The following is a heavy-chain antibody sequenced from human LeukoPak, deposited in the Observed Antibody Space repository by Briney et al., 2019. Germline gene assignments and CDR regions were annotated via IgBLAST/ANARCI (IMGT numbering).Heavy chain of an antibody. V-gene: IGHV3-33*01. CDR2: IWYDGSNK. Sequence: PGRSLRLSCAASGFTFSSYGMHWVRQAPGKGLEWVAVIWYDGSNKYYADSVKGRFTISRDNSKNTLYLQMNSLRAEDTAVCYCARDYYDSSGYYYPLHGMDVWGQGTTVTVSS. D-gene: IGHD3-22*01. CDR1: GFTFSSYG. J-gene: IGHJ6*02. CDR3: ARDYYDSSGYYYPLHGMDV.